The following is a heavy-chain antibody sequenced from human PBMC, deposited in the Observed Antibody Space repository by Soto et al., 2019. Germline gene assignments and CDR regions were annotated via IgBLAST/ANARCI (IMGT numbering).Heavy chain of an antibody. V-gene: IGHV1-69*16. Sequence: QVQLVQSGAEVKEPGSSVRVSCKASGGTFDNFIMNWVRQTPGQGLEWMGGIVPMLGTPTYAEKFKGRVTISPTASTSTRSMEVTSLRSDATAIYYCARYGPSSSSLSQDSGMDVWGQGTTVTVSS. CDR1: GGTFDNFI. CDR2: IVPMLGTP. CDR3: ARYGPSSSSLSQDSGMDV. J-gene: IGHJ6*02. D-gene: IGHD4-17*01.